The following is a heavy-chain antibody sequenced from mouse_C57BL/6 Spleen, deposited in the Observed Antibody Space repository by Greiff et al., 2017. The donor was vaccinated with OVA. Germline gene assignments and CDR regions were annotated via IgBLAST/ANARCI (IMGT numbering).Heavy chain of an antibody. V-gene: IGHV1-47*01. Sequence: VKLMESGAELVKPGASVKMSCKASGYTFTTYPIEWMKQNHGKSLEWIGNFHPYNDDTKYNEKFKGKATLTVEKSSSTVYLELSRLTSDDSAVYYCARIYDYDGPGFAYWGQGTLVTVSA. CDR3: ARIYDYDGPGFAY. D-gene: IGHD2-4*01. CDR2: FHPYNDDT. J-gene: IGHJ3*01. CDR1: GYTFTTYP.